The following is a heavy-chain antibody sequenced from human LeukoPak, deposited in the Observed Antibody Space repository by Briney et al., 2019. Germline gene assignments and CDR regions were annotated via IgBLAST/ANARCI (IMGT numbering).Heavy chain of an antibody. J-gene: IGHJ4*02. Sequence: GVSLKISCKGSGYIFTNYWIGWVRQMPGKGLEWMGIIYPGDSDTRYSPSFQGQVTISADKSISTAYLQWSSLKASDTAMYYCARRPPPDYGSGSVNYYFDYWGQGTLVTVSS. D-gene: IGHD3-10*01. CDR2: IYPGDSDT. CDR1: GYIFTNYW. CDR3: ARRPPPDYGSGSVNYYFDY. V-gene: IGHV5-51*01.